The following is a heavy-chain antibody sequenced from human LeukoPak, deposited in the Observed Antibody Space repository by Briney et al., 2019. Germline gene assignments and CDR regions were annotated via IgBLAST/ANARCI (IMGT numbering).Heavy chain of an antibody. J-gene: IGHJ6*03. V-gene: IGHV4-38-2*02. CDR2: IYHSGST. Sequence: PSETLSLTCTVSGYSISSGYYWGWIRQPPGKGLEWIGSIYHSGSTYYNPSLKSRVTISVDTSKNQFSLKLSSVTAADTAVYYCARDTMGFGDYYYYMDVWGKGTTVTVSS. CDR1: GYSISSGYY. D-gene: IGHD3-10*01. CDR3: ARDTMGFGDYYYYMDV.